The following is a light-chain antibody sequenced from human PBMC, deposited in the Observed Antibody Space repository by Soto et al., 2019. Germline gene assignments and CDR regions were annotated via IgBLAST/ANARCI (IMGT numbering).Light chain of an antibody. V-gene: IGLV2-14*01. CDR2: EVS. Sequence: QSVLTHPASVSGSPGQSITISCTGTSSDVGNYKYVSWYQQHPGKAPKLMIYEVSNRPPGVSNRFSGSKSGNTASLTISGLQAEDETDYYCFSYTSSGTYVFGTGTKVTVI. J-gene: IGLJ1*01. CDR1: SSDVGNYKY. CDR3: FSYTSSGTYV.